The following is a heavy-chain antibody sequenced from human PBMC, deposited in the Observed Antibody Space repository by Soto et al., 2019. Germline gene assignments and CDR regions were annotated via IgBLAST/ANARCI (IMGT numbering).Heavy chain of an antibody. Sequence: ASVKVSCKASGYTFTSYGISWVRQAPGQGLEWMGWISAYNGNTNYAQKLQGRVTMTTDTSTSTAYMELRSLRSDDTAVYYCARDVAYYDFWSGCGFPNDAFDIWGQGTMVTVSS. CDR2: ISAYNGNT. CDR3: ARDVAYYDFWSGCGFPNDAFDI. CDR1: GYTFTSYG. V-gene: IGHV1-18*01. D-gene: IGHD3-3*01. J-gene: IGHJ3*02.